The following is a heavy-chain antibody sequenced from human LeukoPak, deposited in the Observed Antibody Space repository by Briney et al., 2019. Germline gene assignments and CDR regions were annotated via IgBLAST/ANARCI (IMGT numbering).Heavy chain of an antibody. Sequence: GASVKVSCKASGYSFITYHINWVRQATGQGLEWMGWVSPTSGNTGYAQEFQGRVSMTRNTSINTAYMELSGLKSEDTAVYYCARSLAGRSYYYYMDAWGNGTTVTVSS. CDR2: VSPTSGNT. D-gene: IGHD6-6*01. V-gene: IGHV1-8*01. CDR3: ARSLAGRSYYYYMDA. J-gene: IGHJ6*03. CDR1: GYSFITYH.